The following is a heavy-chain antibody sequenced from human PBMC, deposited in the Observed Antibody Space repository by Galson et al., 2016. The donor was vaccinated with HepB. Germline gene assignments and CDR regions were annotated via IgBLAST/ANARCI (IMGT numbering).Heavy chain of an antibody. Sequence: PALVKPTQTLTLTCTFSGFSLSTSGMCVSWLRQPPGKALEWLALIDWDDGKYYSTSLKTRLTISKDTSKNQVVLTMTNMDPVDTASYYCARLLYGDFLYGMDVWGQGTTVTVSS. J-gene: IGHJ6*02. CDR2: IDWDDGK. CDR3: ARLLYGDFLYGMDV. D-gene: IGHD4-17*01. V-gene: IGHV2-70*01. CDR1: GFSLSTSGMC.